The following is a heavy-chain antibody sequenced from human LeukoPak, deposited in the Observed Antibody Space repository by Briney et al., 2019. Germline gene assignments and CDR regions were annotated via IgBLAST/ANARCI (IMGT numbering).Heavy chain of an antibody. CDR2: ISSSSSYI. Sequence: KTGGSLRLSCAASGFTFSSYSMSWVRQAPGKGLEWVSSISSSSSYIYYADSVKGRFTISRDNAKNSLYLQMNSLRAEDTAVYYCARDFPAGLDSSSSRWFDPWGQGTLVTVSS. J-gene: IGHJ5*02. V-gene: IGHV3-21*01. D-gene: IGHD6-6*01. CDR3: ARDFPAGLDSSSSRWFDP. CDR1: GFTFSSYS.